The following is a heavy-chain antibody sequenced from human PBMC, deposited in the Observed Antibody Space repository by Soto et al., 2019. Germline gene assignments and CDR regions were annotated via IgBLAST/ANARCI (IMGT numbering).Heavy chain of an antibody. D-gene: IGHD1-20*01. CDR1: GDSVSSNSAA. V-gene: IGHV6-1*01. CDR3: ARDPGITGTTYYYYYGTDV. J-gene: IGHJ6*02. CDR2: TYYRSKWYN. Sequence: SQTLSLTCAISGDSVSSNSAAWNWIRQSPSRGLEWLGRTYYRSKWYNDYAVSVKSRITINPDTSKNQFSLQLNSVTPEDTAVYYCARDPGITGTTYYYYYGTDVWGQGTTVTVSS.